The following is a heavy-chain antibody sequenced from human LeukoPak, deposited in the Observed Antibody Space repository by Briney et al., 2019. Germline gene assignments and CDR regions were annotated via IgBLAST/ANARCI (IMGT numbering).Heavy chain of an antibody. D-gene: IGHD6-19*01. CDR1: GGSITTSSYY. Sequence: SETLSLTCTVSGGSITTSSYYWGWIRQPPGKGLEWIGIIYYSGSTYYNPSLKGRVTISVDTSKNQFSLKLSSVTAAATAVYYCARVFRGGGGGWPDYWGQGTLVTVSS. V-gene: IGHV4-39*07. CDR3: ARVFRGGGGGWPDY. J-gene: IGHJ4*02. CDR2: IYYSGST.